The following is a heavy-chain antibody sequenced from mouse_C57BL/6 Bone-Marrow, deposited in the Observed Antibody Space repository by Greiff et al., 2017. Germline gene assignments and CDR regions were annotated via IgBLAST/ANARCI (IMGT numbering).Heavy chain of an antibody. D-gene: IGHD1-1*01. J-gene: IGHJ2*01. V-gene: IGHV1-81*01. CDR3: ARFFFYGSTIDD. CDR1: GYTFTSYG. Sequence: QVQLQQSGAELARPGASVKLSCKASGYTFTSYGISWVKQRTGQGLEWIGEIYPRSGNTYYNEKFKGKATLTADNSSSTAYMELRSLTSEDSAVYFCARFFFYGSTIDDWGQGTTLTVSS. CDR2: IYPRSGNT.